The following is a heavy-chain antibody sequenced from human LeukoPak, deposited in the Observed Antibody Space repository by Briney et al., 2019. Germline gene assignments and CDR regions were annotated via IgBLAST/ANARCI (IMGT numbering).Heavy chain of an antibody. Sequence: SETLSLTCPVSGGSISSSSFYWGWIRQPPGKGLEWIGSIYYSGSTYYNPSLKSRVTISVDTSKNQFSLKLSSVTAADTAVYYCARVGATEAYYYYGMDVWGQGTTVTVSS. V-gene: IGHV4-39*01. CDR2: IYYSGST. D-gene: IGHD1-26*01. CDR3: ARVGATEAYYYYGMDV. CDR1: GGSISSSSFY. J-gene: IGHJ6*02.